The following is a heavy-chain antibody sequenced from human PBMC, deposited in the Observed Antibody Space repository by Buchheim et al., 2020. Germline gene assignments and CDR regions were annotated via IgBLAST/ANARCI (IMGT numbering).Heavy chain of an antibody. CDR1: GGSFSGYY. Sequence: QVQLQQWGAGLLKPSETLSLTCAVYGGSFSGYYWSWIRQPPGKGLEWIGEINHSGSTNYNPSLKSRVTISVDTSKNQFSLKLSSVTAADTAVYYYARTRSYYDSSGYYWGQGTL. D-gene: IGHD3-22*01. V-gene: IGHV4-34*01. J-gene: IGHJ4*02. CDR2: INHSGST. CDR3: ARTRSYYDSSGYY.